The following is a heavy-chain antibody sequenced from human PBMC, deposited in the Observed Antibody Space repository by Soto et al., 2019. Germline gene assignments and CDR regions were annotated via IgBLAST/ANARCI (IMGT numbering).Heavy chain of an antibody. CDR1: GFSLSTDGVG. CDR3: VHAYGGTSWPNDAFDV. Sequence: QITLKESGPPLVKPTQTLTLTCTFSGFSLSTDGVGVGWIRQPPGKALEWLALIYWDDDQRYSPSLKTRLTITKDTSKNQVVLTMTNMDPVDTATYYCVHAYGGTSWPNDAFDVWGQGTVVTVSS. D-gene: IGHD2-2*01. J-gene: IGHJ3*01. V-gene: IGHV2-5*02. CDR2: IYWDDDQ.